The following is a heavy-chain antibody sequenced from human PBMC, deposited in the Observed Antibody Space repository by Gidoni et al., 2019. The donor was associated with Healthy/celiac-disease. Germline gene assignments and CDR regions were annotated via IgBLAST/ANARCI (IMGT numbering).Heavy chain of an antibody. CDR1: GGTFSSYA. J-gene: IGHJ3*02. CDR2: IIPIFGTA. Sequence: QVQLVQSGAEVKKPGSSVKVSCKASGGTFSSYAISWVRQAPGQGLEWMGGIIPIFGTANYAQKFQGRVTITADESTSTAYMELSSLRSEDTAVYYCARAATQVTIFGVVTLDAFDIWGQGTMVTVSS. V-gene: IGHV1-69*01. CDR3: ARAATQVTIFGVVTLDAFDI. D-gene: IGHD3-3*01.